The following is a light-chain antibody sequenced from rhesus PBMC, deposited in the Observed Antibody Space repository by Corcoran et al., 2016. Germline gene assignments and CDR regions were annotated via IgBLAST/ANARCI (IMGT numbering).Light chain of an antibody. CDR2: KAS. Sequence: DIQMTQSPSSLSASVGDRVTITCRASENVNNYLNWYQQKPGKAPKLLIYKASTLQRGVPSRVSGIVSGTDYTFTISSLQSEDVATYYCQHNYGTPFTFGPGTKLDIK. J-gene: IGKJ3*01. V-gene: IGKV1-74*01. CDR3: QHNYGTPFT. CDR1: ENVNNY.